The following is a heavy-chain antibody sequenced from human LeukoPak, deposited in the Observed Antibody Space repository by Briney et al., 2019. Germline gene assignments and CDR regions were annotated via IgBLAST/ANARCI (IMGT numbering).Heavy chain of an antibody. V-gene: IGHV4-59*08. CDR1: GASITGSY. Sequence: SETVSLTCTVSGASITGSYWSWIRQPPGKGLEWIGYFSYSGSTNYKPSLKSRATISVDTSKNQLSLKLRSVTAADTAVYYCARQKVDTGGFDYWGQGTLVTVSS. CDR2: FSYSGST. J-gene: IGHJ4*02. D-gene: IGHD5-18*01. CDR3: ARQKVDTGGFDY.